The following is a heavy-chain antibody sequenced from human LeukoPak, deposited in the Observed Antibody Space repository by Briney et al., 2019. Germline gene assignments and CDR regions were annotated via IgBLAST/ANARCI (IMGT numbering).Heavy chain of an antibody. CDR2: ISGSAHKI. CDR3: TREYCSSTSCYNY. J-gene: IGHJ4*02. Sequence: GGSLRLSCVASGITFSNYAVSWVRQAPEKGLDWVSVISGSAHKIRYADSVKGRFTISRDNSENIVFLQMNNLRAEDTAVYYCTREYCSSTSCYNYRGQGTLVTVSS. D-gene: IGHD2-2*02. V-gene: IGHV3-23*01. CDR1: GITFSNYA.